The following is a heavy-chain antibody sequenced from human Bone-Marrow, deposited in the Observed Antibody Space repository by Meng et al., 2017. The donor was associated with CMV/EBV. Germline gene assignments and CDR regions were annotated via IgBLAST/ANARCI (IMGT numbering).Heavy chain of an antibody. D-gene: IGHD6-6*01. J-gene: IGHJ6*02. CDR2: ISSSSSYI. CDR3: ARAKSSSGSLSVLGMDV. Sequence: GESLKISCAASGFTFSSYSMNWVRQAPGKRLEWVSSISSSSSYIYYADSVKGRFTISRENAKNSLYLQMNSLRAGDTAVYYCARAKSSSGSLSVLGMDVWGQGTTVTVSS. V-gene: IGHV3-21*01. CDR1: GFTFSSYS.